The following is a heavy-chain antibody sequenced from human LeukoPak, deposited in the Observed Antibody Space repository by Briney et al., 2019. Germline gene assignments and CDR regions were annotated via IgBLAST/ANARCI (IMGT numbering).Heavy chain of an antibody. CDR2: INHSGST. CDR3: ARKSSGWYLKWFDP. V-gene: IGHV4-34*01. Sequence: SETLSLTSAVYGGSFSGYYWSWIRQPPGKGLEWIGEINHSGSTNYNPSLKSRVTISVDTSKNQFSLKLSSVTAADTAVYYCARKSSGWYLKWFDPWGQGTLVTVSS. J-gene: IGHJ5*02. CDR1: GGSFSGYY. D-gene: IGHD6-19*01.